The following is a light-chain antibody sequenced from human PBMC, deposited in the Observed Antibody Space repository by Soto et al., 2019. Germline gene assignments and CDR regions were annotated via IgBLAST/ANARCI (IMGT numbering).Light chain of an antibody. CDR2: DAS. CDR3: QQRSVWPWT. V-gene: IGKV3-11*01. CDR1: QSVDSY. Sequence: EIVLTQSPATLSLSPGERATLSCRASQSVDSYLAWYQQKVGQAPRLLIYDASNRATGIPARFSGSGSGTDFTLTISRLEPEDFAVFYCQQRSVWPWTFGQGTKVDIK. J-gene: IGKJ1*01.